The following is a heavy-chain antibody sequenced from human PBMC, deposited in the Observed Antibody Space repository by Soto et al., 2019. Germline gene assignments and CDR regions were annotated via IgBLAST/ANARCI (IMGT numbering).Heavy chain of an antibody. CDR2: ISSSSSYI. CDR1: GFTFSSYS. J-gene: IGHJ4*02. D-gene: IGHD6-13*01. V-gene: IGHV3-21*01. Sequence: GESLKISCAASGFTFSSYSMNWVRQAPGKGLEWVSSISSSSSYIYYADSVKGRFTISRDNAKNSLYLQMNSLRAEDTAVYYCARDPGYSSSWTTGGYYFDYWGQGTLVTVSS. CDR3: ARDPGYSSSWTTGGYYFDY.